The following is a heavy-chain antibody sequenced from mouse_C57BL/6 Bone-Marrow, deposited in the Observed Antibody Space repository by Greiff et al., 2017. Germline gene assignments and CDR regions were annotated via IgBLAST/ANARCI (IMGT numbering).Heavy chain of an antibody. Sequence: QVQLQQSGAELARPGASVKLSCKASGYTFTSYGISWVKQRTGQGLEWIGEIYPRSGNTYYNEKFKGKATLTADKSSSTAYMELRSLTSEDSAVYFFAREDYDYDDWFAYWGQGTLVTVSA. D-gene: IGHD2-4*01. CDR3: AREDYDYDDWFAY. V-gene: IGHV1-81*01. CDR2: IYPRSGNT. J-gene: IGHJ3*01. CDR1: GYTFTSYG.